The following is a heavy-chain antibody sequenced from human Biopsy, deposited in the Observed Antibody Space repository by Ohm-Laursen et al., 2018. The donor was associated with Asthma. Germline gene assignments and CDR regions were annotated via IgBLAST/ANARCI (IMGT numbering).Heavy chain of an antibody. Sequence: PSETLSLTCSLSSGSGGYMRSGNYYWGWIRQPPGKGLEWIGEIPQGGATAVNPSLKSRVTISMDPSKSQFYLSLRSMTAADTAVYYCASGPEWSGLDVWGQGTTVTVSS. CDR3: ASGPEWSGLDV. CDR1: SGSGGYMRSGNYY. J-gene: IGHJ6*02. CDR2: IPQGGAT. D-gene: IGHD1-14*01. V-gene: IGHV4-39*01.